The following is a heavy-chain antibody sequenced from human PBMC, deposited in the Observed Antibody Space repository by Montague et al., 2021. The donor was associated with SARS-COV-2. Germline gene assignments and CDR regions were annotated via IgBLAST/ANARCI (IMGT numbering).Heavy chain of an antibody. CDR2: IYYSGST. CDR3: ARDGGTVTTFLGVGYVRGGLNWFDP. V-gene: IGHV4-39*07. Sequence: SETLSLTCTVSGGAISSSSYYWGWIRQPPGNGLEWIGSIYYSGSTYYNPSLKSRVTISVDTSKNQFSLKLSSVTAADTAVYYCARDGGTVTTFLGVGYVRGGLNWFDPGGQGTLVTVSS. D-gene: IGHD4-17*01. J-gene: IGHJ5*02. CDR1: GGAISSSSYY.